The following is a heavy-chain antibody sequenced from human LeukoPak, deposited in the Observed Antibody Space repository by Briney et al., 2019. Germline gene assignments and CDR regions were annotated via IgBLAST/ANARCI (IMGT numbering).Heavy chain of an antibody. CDR3: ARPTIKYSSGSYAFDI. V-gene: IGHV3-72*01. D-gene: IGHD6-19*01. Sequence: PGGSLRLSCAASGFTFSDHYMDWVRQAPGKGLEWVGRTRNRANSYTTEYAASVKGRFTISRDDSKNSLYLQMNSLKTEDTAVYYCARPTIKYSSGSYAFDIWGQGTMVTVSS. CDR1: GFTFSDHY. CDR2: TRNRANSYTT. J-gene: IGHJ3*02.